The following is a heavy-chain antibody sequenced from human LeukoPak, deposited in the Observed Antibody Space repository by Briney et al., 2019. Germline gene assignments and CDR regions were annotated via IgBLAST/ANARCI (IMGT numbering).Heavy chain of an antibody. D-gene: IGHD3-10*01. J-gene: IGHJ5*02. CDR3: ARVWGLGSYSKKAQYNWFDP. Sequence: GGSLRLSCVASGFSFSDYGMHWVRQAPGKGLEWMAVISYDGSNKYYADSVRGRFTISRDNSKNTLYLQMDSLRAEDTAVYYCARVWGLGSYSKKAQYNWFDPWGQGTLVTVSS. CDR1: GFSFSDYG. CDR2: ISYDGSNK. V-gene: IGHV3-30*03.